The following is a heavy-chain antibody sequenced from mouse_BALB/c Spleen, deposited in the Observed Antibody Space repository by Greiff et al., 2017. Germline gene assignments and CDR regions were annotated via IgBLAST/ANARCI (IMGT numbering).Heavy chain of an antibody. CDR2: ISDGGSYT. D-gene: IGHD2-4*01. CDR1: GFTFSDYY. Sequence: EVHLVESGGGLVKPGGSLKLSCAASGFTFSDYYMYWVRQTPEKRLEWVATISDGGSYTYYPDSVKGRFTISRDNAKNNLYLQMSSLKSEDTAMYYCARDRGNDYDGYAMDYWGQGTSVTVSS. V-gene: IGHV5-4*02. CDR3: ARDRGNDYDGYAMDY. J-gene: IGHJ4*01.